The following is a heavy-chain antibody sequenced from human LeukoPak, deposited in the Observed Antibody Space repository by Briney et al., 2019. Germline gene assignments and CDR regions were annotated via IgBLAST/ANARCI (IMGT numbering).Heavy chain of an antibody. CDR3: ARVGDHFHWYLDL. D-gene: IGHD3-3*02. CDR1: GFTVSTKY. J-gene: IGHJ2*01. CDR2: LYSGSDT. Sequence: GGSLRLSCAASGFTVSTKYMNWARQAPGKGLEWVSILYSGSDTYYADSVKGRFTISRDSSKNILSLQMNNLRSEDTAVYYCARVGDHFHWYLDLWGRGTLVTVSS. V-gene: IGHV3-53*01.